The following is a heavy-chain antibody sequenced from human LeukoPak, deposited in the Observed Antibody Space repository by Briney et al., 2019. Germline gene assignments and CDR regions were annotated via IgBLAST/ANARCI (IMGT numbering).Heavy chain of an antibody. CDR3: ARELAAAASYYGMDV. V-gene: IGHV3-66*01. J-gene: IGHJ6*02. Sequence: GRSLRLSCAASGFTFSSYAMHWVRQAPGKGLEWVAVIYSGGSTYYADSVKGRFTISRDNSKNTLYLQMNSLRAEDTAVYYCARELAAAASYYGMDVWGQGTTVTVSS. CDR2: IYSGGST. CDR1: GFTFSSYA. D-gene: IGHD6-13*01.